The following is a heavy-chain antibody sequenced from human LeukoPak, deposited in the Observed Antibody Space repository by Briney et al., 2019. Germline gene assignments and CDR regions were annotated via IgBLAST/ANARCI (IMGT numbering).Heavy chain of an antibody. V-gene: IGHV3-23*01. CDR2: ISGSGGGT. CDR3: ARQYYYDTSGYDAFDI. CDR1: GFSFSSYA. Sequence: GSLRLSCAASGFSFSSYAMRWIRQAPGKGLEWVSAISGSGGGTYYADSVKGRFTISRDNAKNSLCLQMNSLRAEDTAVYYCARQYYYDTSGYDAFDIWGQGTMVTVSS. D-gene: IGHD3-22*01. J-gene: IGHJ3*02.